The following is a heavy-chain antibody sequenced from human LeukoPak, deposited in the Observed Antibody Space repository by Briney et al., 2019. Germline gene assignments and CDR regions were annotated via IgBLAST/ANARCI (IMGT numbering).Heavy chain of an antibody. CDR1: GGSISSSSYY. Sequence: SETLSLTCTVSGGSISSSSYYWGWIRQPPGKGLEWIGSIYYSGSTYYNPSLKSRVTISVDTSKNQFSLKLSSVTAADTAVYYCARQRDVLRFLEWFSNWFDPWGQGTLVTVSS. V-gene: IGHV4-39*01. CDR3: ARQRDVLRFLEWFSNWFDP. CDR2: IYYSGST. D-gene: IGHD3-3*01. J-gene: IGHJ5*02.